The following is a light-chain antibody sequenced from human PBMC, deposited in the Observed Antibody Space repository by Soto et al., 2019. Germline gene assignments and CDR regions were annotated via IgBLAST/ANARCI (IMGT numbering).Light chain of an antibody. Sequence: QSVLTQPPSASGTPGQTVTISCSGSSSNIGFSYVHWYQHLPGTAPKLLIYNNNQRPSGVPDRFSGSKSGTSASLAISGLRSEDEAHYYCSALDDVLRGGVFGGGTKLTVL. CDR1: SSNIGFSY. J-gene: IGLJ3*02. CDR2: NNN. CDR3: SALDDVLRGGV. V-gene: IGLV1-47*02.